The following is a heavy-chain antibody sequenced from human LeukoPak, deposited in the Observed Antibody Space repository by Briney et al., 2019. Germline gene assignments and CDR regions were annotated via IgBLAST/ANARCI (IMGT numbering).Heavy chain of an antibody. CDR2: ISSSGSTI. J-gene: IGHJ4*02. Sequence: GGSLRLSCAASGLTFSDYYMSWIRQAPGKGLEWVSYISSSGSTIYYADSVKGRFTISRDNAKNSLYLQMNSLRAEDTAVYYCARSPPPYYYDSSGYLYFDYWGQGTLVTVSS. CDR1: GLTFSDYY. CDR3: ARSPPPYYYDSSGYLYFDY. D-gene: IGHD3-22*01. V-gene: IGHV3-11*01.